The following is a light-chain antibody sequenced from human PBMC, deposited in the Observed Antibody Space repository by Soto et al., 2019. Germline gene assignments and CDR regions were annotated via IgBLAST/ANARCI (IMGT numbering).Light chain of an antibody. Sequence: QLVLTQSPSASASLGASVKLTCTLSSGHSTYAIAWHQQRPEKGPRYLMKLGNDGRHSKGDGIPDRFSGSSSGAARYLTISSLQSEDEADYYCQTWGTGIRVFGGGTKLTVL. CDR1: SGHSTYA. CDR2: LGNDGRH. CDR3: QTWGTGIRV. J-gene: IGLJ3*02. V-gene: IGLV4-69*01.